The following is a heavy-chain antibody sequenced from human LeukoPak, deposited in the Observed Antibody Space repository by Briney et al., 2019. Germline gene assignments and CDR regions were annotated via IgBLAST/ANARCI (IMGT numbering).Heavy chain of an antibody. Sequence: GGSLRLSCAASGFTFSSYSMNWVRQAPGKGLEWVSSISSSSSYIYYADSVKGRFTISRDNSKNTLYLQMNSLRAEDTAVYYCAKSKTREQLVPFDYWGQGTLVTVSS. V-gene: IGHV3-21*01. CDR1: GFTFSSYS. CDR3: AKSKTREQLVPFDY. D-gene: IGHD6-6*01. CDR2: ISSSSSYI. J-gene: IGHJ4*02.